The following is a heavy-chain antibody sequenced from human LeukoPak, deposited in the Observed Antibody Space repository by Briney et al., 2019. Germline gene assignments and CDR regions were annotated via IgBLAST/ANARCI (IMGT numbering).Heavy chain of an antibody. Sequence: PETLSLTCTVSSYSISSGYYWGWIRQPPGKGLEWIGSIYHSGSTYYNPSLKSRVTISVDTSKNQFSLKLSSVTAADTAVYYCARAAQGERNYGSGSYIRDYYYYMDVWGKGTTVTVSS. D-gene: IGHD3-10*01. CDR2: IYHSGST. CDR1: SYSISSGYY. J-gene: IGHJ6*03. CDR3: ARAAQGERNYGSGSYIRDYYYYMDV. V-gene: IGHV4-38-2*02.